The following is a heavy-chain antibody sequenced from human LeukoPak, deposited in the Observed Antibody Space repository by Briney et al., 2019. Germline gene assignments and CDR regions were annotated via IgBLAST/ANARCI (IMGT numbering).Heavy chain of an antibody. V-gene: IGHV3-74*01. CDR3: ARVGCSSTSCYRVYYFDY. D-gene: IGHD2-2*01. CDR2: INSDGSST. CDR1: GFTFSSYW. Sequence: GGSLRLSCAASGFTFSSYWMHWVRQAPGKELVWVSRINSDGSSTSYADSVKGRFTISRDNAKNTLYLQMNSLRAEDTAVYYCARVGCSSTSCYRVYYFDYWGQGTLVTVSS. J-gene: IGHJ4*02.